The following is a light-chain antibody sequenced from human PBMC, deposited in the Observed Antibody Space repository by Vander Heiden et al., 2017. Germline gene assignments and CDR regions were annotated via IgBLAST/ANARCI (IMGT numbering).Light chain of an antibody. CDR2: WAS. V-gene: IGKV4-1*01. CDR3: QQYVSTPLT. J-gene: IGKJ4*01. Sequence: DIVMTQSPDSLAVSLGERATNNKNYLAWYQQKPGQPPKLLIYWASTRESGVPDRFTGRASGTDFTLTISILHAEDVPVYYCQQYVSTPLTFGGGTKVEIK. CDR1: NKNY.